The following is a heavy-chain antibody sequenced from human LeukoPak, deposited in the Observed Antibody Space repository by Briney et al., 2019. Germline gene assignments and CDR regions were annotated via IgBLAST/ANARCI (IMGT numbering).Heavy chain of an antibody. CDR2: IYIDGTT. CDR1: GFIVSHNY. J-gene: IGHJ4*02. CDR3: ARGPRYSFY. V-gene: IGHV3-53*01. Sequence: GGSLRLSCAASGFIVSHNYMTWVRQAPGKGLEWISVIYIDGTTYYADPVKGRFTISRDQANNTPYLQMNTLRDEDTAVYYCARGPRYSFYWGQGTLVSVSS. D-gene: IGHD6-13*01.